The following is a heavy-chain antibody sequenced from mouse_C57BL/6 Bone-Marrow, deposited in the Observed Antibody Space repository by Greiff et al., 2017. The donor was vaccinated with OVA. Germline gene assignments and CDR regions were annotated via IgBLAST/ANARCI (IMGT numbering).Heavy chain of an antibody. CDR1: GFSFNTYA. CDR3: VGHGRWSLGDWFAY. CDR2: IRSKSNNYAT. V-gene: IGHV10-1*01. D-gene: IGHD2-3*01. Sequence: EVQRVESGGGLVQPKGSLKLSCAASGFSFNTYAMNWVRQAPGKGLEWVARIRSKSNNYATYYADSVKDRFTISRDASESMLYLQMNNVKTEDTAVYSSVGHGRWSLGDWFAYWGQGTLVTVSA. J-gene: IGHJ3*01.